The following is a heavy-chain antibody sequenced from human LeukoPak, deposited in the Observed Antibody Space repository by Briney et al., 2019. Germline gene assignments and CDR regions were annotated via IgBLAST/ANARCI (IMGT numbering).Heavy chain of an antibody. Sequence: SVKVSCKASGGTFSSYAISWVRQAPGQGLEWMGGIIPIFGTANYAQKFQGRVTITTDESTSTAYMELSSPRSEDTAVYYCARLLYYYDSSGPHAFDIWGQGTMVTVSS. V-gene: IGHV1-69*05. J-gene: IGHJ3*02. CDR1: GGTFSSYA. D-gene: IGHD3-22*01. CDR3: ARLLYYYDSSGPHAFDI. CDR2: IIPIFGTA.